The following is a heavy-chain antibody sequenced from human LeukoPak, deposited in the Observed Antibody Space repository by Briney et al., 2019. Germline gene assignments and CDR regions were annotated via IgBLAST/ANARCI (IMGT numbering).Heavy chain of an antibody. Sequence: GESLKISCRGSGYSFTTYWIGWVRQMPGKGLEWMGVIYPADSDTRYSPSFQGQVTISADKSITTAYLQWSSLKASDTAMYYCLATADTYHYWGQGTLVTVSS. D-gene: IGHD6-13*01. CDR1: GYSFTTYW. J-gene: IGHJ4*02. CDR2: IYPADSDT. V-gene: IGHV5-51*01. CDR3: LATADTYHY.